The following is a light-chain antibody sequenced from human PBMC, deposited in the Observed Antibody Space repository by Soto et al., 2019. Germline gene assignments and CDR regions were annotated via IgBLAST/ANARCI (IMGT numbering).Light chain of an antibody. CDR1: QSVPSTY. Sequence: FLSQSPSIVSLTAQELATLSCRASQSVPSTYFAWYQQKAGQPPRLLISGTSNGATGIPDRFSGSGSGTDLTLTISRLEPEDFAVYFCQQFGNSPWTFGQGTKVDI. CDR2: GTS. J-gene: IGKJ1*01. V-gene: IGKV3-20*01. CDR3: QQFGNSPWT.